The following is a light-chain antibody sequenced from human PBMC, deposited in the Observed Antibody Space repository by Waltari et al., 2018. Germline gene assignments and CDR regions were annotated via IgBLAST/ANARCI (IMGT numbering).Light chain of an antibody. Sequence: FMLTQPHSVSESPGKTVSISCTRSRGSIARNYVQWYQQRPGSAPTIVIYEDDQRPSGVPDRFSGSIDSSSNSASLTISGLETEDEADYYCQSYDASVIFGGGTRLTVL. V-gene: IGLV6-57*03. CDR3: QSYDASVI. CDR1: RGSIARNY. CDR2: EDD. J-gene: IGLJ2*01.